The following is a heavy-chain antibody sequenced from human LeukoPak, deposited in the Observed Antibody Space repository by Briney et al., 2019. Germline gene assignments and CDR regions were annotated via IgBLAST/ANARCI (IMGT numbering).Heavy chain of an antibody. CDR2: ISAYNGNT. CDR1: GYTFTSYG. J-gene: IGHJ4*02. CDR3: ARDPNYYGSGSYYNVGFFVL. D-gene: IGHD3-10*01. V-gene: IGHV1-18*01. Sequence: ASVTVSFKASGYTFTSYGISWVRQAPGQGLEWMGWISAYNGNTNYAQKLQGRVTMTTDTSTSTAYMELRSLRSDDTAVYYCARDPNYYGSGSYYNVGFFVLWGQGTLVTVSS.